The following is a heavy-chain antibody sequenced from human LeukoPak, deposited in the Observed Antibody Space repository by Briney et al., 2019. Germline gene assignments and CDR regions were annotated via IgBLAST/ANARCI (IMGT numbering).Heavy chain of an antibody. CDR1: GFTFSSYC. J-gene: IGHJ3*02. V-gene: IGHV3-21*05. CDR3: ARDEYYYFWSRSQGAFDI. D-gene: IGHD3-3*01. Sequence: GGSLRLSCAASGFTFSSYCMSWVRQAPGKGLEWVAYINNSGSDKYYADSVKGRFTISRDNAKNSLYLQMNSLRAEDTAVYYCARDEYYYFWSRSQGAFDIWGQGTMVTVSS. CDR2: INNSGSDK.